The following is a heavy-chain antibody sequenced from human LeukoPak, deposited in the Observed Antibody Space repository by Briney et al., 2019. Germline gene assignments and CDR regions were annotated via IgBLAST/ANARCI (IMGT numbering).Heavy chain of an antibody. Sequence: ASMKVSCKASDYTFPTYGISWVRQAPGQGLEWMGWINAYNGDTNYAQKFQGRVTMTTDTSTSTAYMELRSQRSDDTAVYYCAGGGLWFGELPFDPWGQGTLVTVSS. V-gene: IGHV1-18*01. D-gene: IGHD3-10*01. CDR3: AGGGLWFGELPFDP. J-gene: IGHJ5*02. CDR2: INAYNGDT. CDR1: DYTFPTYG.